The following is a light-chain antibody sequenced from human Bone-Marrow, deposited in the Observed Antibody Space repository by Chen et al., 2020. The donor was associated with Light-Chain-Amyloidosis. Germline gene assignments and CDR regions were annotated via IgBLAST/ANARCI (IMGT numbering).Light chain of an antibody. CDR3: QQYVYSQWT. Sequence: EFVVTQSPGTLSLSPGERATLSSRPSQSITYNLLAWYQFEPGQAPRLLINEATSRATGIPDRFSGSVSGTVFTLTISRLEPEDFALNYCQQYVYSQWTFVQGTKVEIK. V-gene: IGKV3-20*01. CDR1: QSITYNL. J-gene: IGKJ1*01. CDR2: EAT.